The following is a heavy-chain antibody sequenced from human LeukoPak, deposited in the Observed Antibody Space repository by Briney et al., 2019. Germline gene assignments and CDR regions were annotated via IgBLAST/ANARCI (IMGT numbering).Heavy chain of an antibody. J-gene: IGHJ4*02. CDR1: GYTFTGYY. V-gene: IGHV1-2*02. CDR2: INPNSGCT. CDR3: ARDLFGYDFWSGYSGYFDY. Sequence: GASVKVSCKASGYTFTGYYMHWVRQAPGQGLERMGWINPNSGCTKYAQKFQGRVTMTKDTSISTDYMELSRLRSDDTAVYYCARDLFGYDFWSGYSGYFDYWGQGTLVTVFS. D-gene: IGHD3-3*01.